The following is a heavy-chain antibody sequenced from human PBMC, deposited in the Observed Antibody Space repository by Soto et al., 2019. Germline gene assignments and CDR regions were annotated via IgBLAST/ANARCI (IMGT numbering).Heavy chain of an antibody. CDR2: ISYDGSNK. J-gene: IGHJ3*02. V-gene: IGHV3-30-3*01. D-gene: IGHD2-2*03. CDR1: GFTFSSYA. Sequence: GGSLRLSCAASGFTFSSYAMHWVRQAPGKGLEWVAVISYDGSNKSSADSVKRRFTISRDNSNNTLYLQMTSLRAEDTAVYYCASEIGYCSSTSCPTSGAFDIWRQGTMVTVSS. CDR3: ASEIGYCSSTSCPTSGAFDI.